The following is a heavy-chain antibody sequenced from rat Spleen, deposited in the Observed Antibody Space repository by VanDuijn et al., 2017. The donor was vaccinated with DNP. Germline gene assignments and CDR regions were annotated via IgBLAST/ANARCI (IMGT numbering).Heavy chain of an antibody. CDR2: ISPSGGST. CDR1: GLTFSNYY. J-gene: IGHJ3*01. D-gene: IGHD1-4*01. CDR3: ATLPGYN. V-gene: IGHV5-25*01. Sequence: EVQLVESGGGLVQPGRSLKLSCAASGLTFSNYYMAWVRQAPKKGLEWVASISPSGGSTYYRDSVKGRFTISRDNAKSTLYLQMDSLRSEDTATYYCATLPGYNWGQGTLVTVSS.